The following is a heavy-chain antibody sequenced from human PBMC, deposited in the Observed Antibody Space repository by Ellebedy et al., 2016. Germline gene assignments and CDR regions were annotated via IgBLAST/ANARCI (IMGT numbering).Heavy chain of an antibody. V-gene: IGHV4-61*08. D-gene: IGHD3-22*01. J-gene: IGHJ5*01. CDR1: GGSLINAGAY. CDR3: ARGLYFDSSGYHYWFDP. CDR2: VYYTGDP. Sequence: SETLSLTXSVSGGSLINAGAYWTWIRQSPGRGLEWIGYVYYTGDPQLNPSFKSRVTMSVDRSKNQFYLNLNSVKAADTAIYFCARGLYFDSSGYHYWFDPWGQGTLVTVSS.